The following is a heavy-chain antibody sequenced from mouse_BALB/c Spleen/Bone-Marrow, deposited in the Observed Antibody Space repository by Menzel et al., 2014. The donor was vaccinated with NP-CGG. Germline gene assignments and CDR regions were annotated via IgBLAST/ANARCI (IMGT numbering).Heavy chain of an antibody. Sequence: EVQLQESGGGLVKPGGSLKLSCAASGFTFSSYTMSWVRQTPEKRLEWVATISTGGSYTDYPDSVKGRFTISRDNAKNALYLQMSSLKSEDTAMYYCTRDQRYGSYIYAMDYWGQGTSVTVSS. V-gene: IGHV5-6-4*01. CDR1: GFTFSSYT. D-gene: IGHD2-10*02. CDR3: TRDQRYGSYIYAMDY. CDR2: ISTGGSYT. J-gene: IGHJ4*01.